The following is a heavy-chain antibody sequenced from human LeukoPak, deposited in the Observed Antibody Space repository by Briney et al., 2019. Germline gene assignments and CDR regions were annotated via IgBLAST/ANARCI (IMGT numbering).Heavy chain of an antibody. CDR1: GFNFNTYA. V-gene: IGHV3-30*04. CDR3: ARDHGSNSAFGI. J-gene: IGHJ3*02. D-gene: IGHD2-8*01. CDR2: VAYDGSDK. Sequence: GGSLRLSCAASGFNFNTYAMHWVRQAPGKGLEWVAVVAYDGSDKHYADSVKGRFTISRGNSKNTLFLQMNSLRPGDTAFYYCARDHGSNSAFGIWGRGTMVTVSS.